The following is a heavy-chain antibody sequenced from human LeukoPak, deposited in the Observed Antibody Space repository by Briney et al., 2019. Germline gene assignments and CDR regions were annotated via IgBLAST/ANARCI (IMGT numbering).Heavy chain of an antibody. CDR1: GGSISSSSYY. CDR2: FHIIGTP. D-gene: IGHD3-22*01. V-gene: IGHV4-61*02. J-gene: IGHJ4*02. CDR3: ARTLGDSSGYYAY. Sequence: PSETLSLTCTVSGGSISSSSYYWSFIRQPAGKGLEWIGRFHIIGTPNYNPSLKGRVTISLDTSKNQLSLKLASVTAADTAVYYCARTLGDSSGYYAYWGQGTQVIVSS.